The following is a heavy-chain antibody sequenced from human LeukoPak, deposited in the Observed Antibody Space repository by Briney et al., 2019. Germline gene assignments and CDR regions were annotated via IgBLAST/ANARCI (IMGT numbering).Heavy chain of an antibody. D-gene: IGHD6-6*01. J-gene: IGHJ5*01. CDR1: GVTFSSYA. Sequence: ASVKVSCKASGVTFSSYAIHWVRQAPGQGLEWMGRIIPIFGTPNYAQKFQGRVTITAGKSTNTAYMDLSSLRSEDTAVYYCARAFSTSSVDYWFDSWGQGTPVTVSS. CDR2: IIPIFGTP. V-gene: IGHV1-69*06. CDR3: ARAFSTSSVDYWFDS.